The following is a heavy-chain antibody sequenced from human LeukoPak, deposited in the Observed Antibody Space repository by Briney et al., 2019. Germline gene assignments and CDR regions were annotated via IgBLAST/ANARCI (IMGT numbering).Heavy chain of an antibody. Sequence: PSETLSLTCAVYGGSFSGYYWSWIRQPPGKGLEWIGEINHSGSTNYNPSLKSRVTISVDTSKNQFSPKLSSVTAADTAVYYCARVRFYRGAFDIWGQGTMVTVSS. CDR3: ARVRFYRGAFDI. CDR1: GGSFSGYY. J-gene: IGHJ3*02. CDR2: INHSGST. V-gene: IGHV4-34*01. D-gene: IGHD4-11*01.